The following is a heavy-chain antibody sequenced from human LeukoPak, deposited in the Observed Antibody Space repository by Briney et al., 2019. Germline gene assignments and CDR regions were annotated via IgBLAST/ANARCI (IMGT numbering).Heavy chain of an antibody. CDR3: ARVPVMVRGLNWFDP. V-gene: IGHV4-39*01. J-gene: IGHJ5*02. CDR1: GGSISSSSYY. D-gene: IGHD3-10*01. CDR2: IYYSGST. Sequence: SETLSLTCTVSGGSISSSSYYWGWIRQPPGKGLDGIGRIYYSGSTYYNPSLKSRVTISVDTSKNQFSLKLSSVTAADTAVYYCARVPVMVRGLNWFDPWGQGTLVTVSS.